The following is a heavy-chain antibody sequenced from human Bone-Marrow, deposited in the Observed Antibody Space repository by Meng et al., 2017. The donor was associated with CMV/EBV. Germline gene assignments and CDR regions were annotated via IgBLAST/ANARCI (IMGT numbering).Heavy chain of an antibody. J-gene: IGHJ4*02. CDR3: ARSVPGATGGYYFDY. D-gene: IGHD1-26*01. V-gene: IGHV3-13*01. CDR2: IGTAGDT. CDR1: GFTFSSYG. Sequence: GESLKISCAASGFTFSSYGMHWVRQAPGKGLEWVSAIGTAGDTYYPGSVKGRFTISRENAKNSLYLQMNSLRAGDTAVYYCARSVPGATGGYYFDYWGQGTLVTVSS.